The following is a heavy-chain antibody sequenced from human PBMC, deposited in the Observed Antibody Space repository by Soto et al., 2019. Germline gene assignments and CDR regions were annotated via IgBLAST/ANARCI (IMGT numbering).Heavy chain of an antibody. J-gene: IGHJ4*02. D-gene: IGHD2-8*01. Sequence: EVQLVESGGGLVQPGRSLRLSCAASGFTFDDYAMHWVRQAPGKGLEWVSGISWNSGSIGYTDSAKGRFTSSSDNAKNSLYLQMNRLRAEDTALYYCAKYNEECTNGVCYGDGFLDFWGQGTLVTVSS. CDR1: GFTFDDYA. V-gene: IGHV3-9*01. CDR2: ISWNSGSI. CDR3: AKYNEECTNGVCYGDGFLDF.